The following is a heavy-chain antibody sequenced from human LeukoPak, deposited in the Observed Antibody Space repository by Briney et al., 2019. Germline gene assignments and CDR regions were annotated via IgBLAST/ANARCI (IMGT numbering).Heavy chain of an antibody. CDR2: IYTSGST. CDR3: ARAGSSGYYWGYLDY. Sequence: SETLSLTCAVYGGSFSGYYWSWIRQPAGKGLEWIGRIYTSGSTNYNPSLKSRVTISVDTSKNQFSLKLTSVTAADTAVYYCARAGSSGYYWGYLDYWGQGTLVTVSS. CDR1: GGSFSGYY. J-gene: IGHJ4*02. D-gene: IGHD3-22*01. V-gene: IGHV4-59*10.